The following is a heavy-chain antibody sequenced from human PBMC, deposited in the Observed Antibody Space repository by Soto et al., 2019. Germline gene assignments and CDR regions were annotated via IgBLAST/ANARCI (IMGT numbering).Heavy chain of an antibody. J-gene: IGHJ6*02. CDR3: ARGGRIVDTGIGYYYYHAMDV. Sequence: ASVKVSCKASGYTFTSYFIHWVRQAPGQGLEWMGIFNPTGDTASYAQKLQGRVTMTRDTSTGTAYMELGSLRSEDTAVYYCARGGRIVDTGIGYYYYHAMDVWGQGTTVTVSS. D-gene: IGHD5-18*01. CDR1: GYTFTSYF. V-gene: IGHV1-46*01. CDR2: FNPTGDTA.